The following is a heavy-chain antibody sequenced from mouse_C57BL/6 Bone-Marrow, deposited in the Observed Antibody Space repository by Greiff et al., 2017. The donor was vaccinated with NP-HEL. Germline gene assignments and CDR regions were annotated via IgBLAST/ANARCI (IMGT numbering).Heavy chain of an antibody. CDR3: GRGSSNPFAY. CDR2: IDPSDSYT. CDR1: GYTFTSYW. J-gene: IGHJ3*01. Sequence: QVQLQQPGAELVRPGTSVKLSCKASGYTFTSYWMHWVKQRPGQGLEWIGVIDPSDSYTNYNQKFKGKATLTVDTSSSTAYMQLSSLTSEDSAVYYWGRGSSNPFAYWGQGTLVTVSA. V-gene: IGHV1-59*01. D-gene: IGHD2-5*01.